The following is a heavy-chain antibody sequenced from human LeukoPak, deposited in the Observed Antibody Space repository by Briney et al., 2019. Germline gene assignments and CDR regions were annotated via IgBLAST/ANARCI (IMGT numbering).Heavy chain of an antibody. CDR1: GYTFTGYY. Sequence: GASVKVSCKASGYTFTGYYMHWVRQAPGQGLEWMGWINPNSGGTNYAQKFQGRVTMTRDTSISTAYMELSRLRSDDTAVYYCARGPSKQVVTATQHAFDIWGQGTMVTVSS. J-gene: IGHJ3*02. CDR2: INPNSGGT. CDR3: ARGPSKQVVTATQHAFDI. D-gene: IGHD2-21*02. V-gene: IGHV1-2*02.